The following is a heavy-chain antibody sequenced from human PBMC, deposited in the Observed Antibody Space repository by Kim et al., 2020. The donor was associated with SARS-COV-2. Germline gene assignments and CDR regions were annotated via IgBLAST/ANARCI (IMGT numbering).Heavy chain of an antibody. CDR3: ARSLRGHYYGMDV. V-gene: IGHV3-30*03. J-gene: IGHJ6*02. Sequence: YADSVKGRFTISRDNSKNTLYLQMNSLRAEDTAVYYCARSLRGHYYGMDVWGQGTTVTVSS.